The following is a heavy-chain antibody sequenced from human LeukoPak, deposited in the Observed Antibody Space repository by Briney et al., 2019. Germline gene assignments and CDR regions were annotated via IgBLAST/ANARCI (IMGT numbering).Heavy chain of an antibody. J-gene: IGHJ5*02. Sequence: GGSLRLSCAASGFTFSSYAMTWVRQAPGKGLEWVSAISGSVSIVSGSGGITYYADSVKGRFTISRDNSKNTLYLQMNSLRAEDTAVYYCAKDWGMGPSSSWAWGQGTLVTVSS. D-gene: IGHD6-13*01. CDR1: GFTFSSYA. V-gene: IGHV3-23*01. CDR2: ISGSVSIVSGSGGIT. CDR3: AKDWGMGPSSSWA.